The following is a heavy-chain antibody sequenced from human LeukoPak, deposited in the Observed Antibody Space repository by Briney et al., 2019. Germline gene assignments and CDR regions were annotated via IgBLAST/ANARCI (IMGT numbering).Heavy chain of an antibody. Sequence: SETLSLTCAVSGGSISSGGYSWSWIRQPPGKGLEWIGYIYHSGSTYYNPSLKSRVTISVDRSKNQFSLKLSSVTAADTAVYYCAREIQIDYGDSRFDYWGQGTLVTVSS. CDR1: GGSISSGGYS. D-gene: IGHD4-17*01. CDR3: AREIQIDYGDSRFDY. V-gene: IGHV4-30-2*01. J-gene: IGHJ4*02. CDR2: IYHSGST.